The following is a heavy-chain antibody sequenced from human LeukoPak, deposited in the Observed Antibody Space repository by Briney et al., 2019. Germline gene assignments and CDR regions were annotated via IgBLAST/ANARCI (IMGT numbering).Heavy chain of an antibody. CDR2: ISGSGDTT. D-gene: IGHD4-17*01. J-gene: IGHJ5*02. CDR1: GSTFRNYA. Sequence: HAGGPLSLPCASPGSTFRNYALSGVRQPPGKGLEWLPVISGSGDTTYYAASVKGRFAISRDNSRNTLYLQMTSLRAENTRVYYCATETTGLDPWGQGTLVTVSS. V-gene: IGHV3-23*01. CDR3: ATETTGLDP.